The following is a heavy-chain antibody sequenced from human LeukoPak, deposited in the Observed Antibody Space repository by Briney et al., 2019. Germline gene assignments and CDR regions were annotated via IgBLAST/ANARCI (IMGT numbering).Heavy chain of an antibody. J-gene: IGHJ4*02. Sequence: PGRSLRLSCAASGFTFSSYAMSWLRQAPGKGLEWVSAISGSGGSTYYADSVKGRFTISRDNSKNTLYLQMNSLRAEDTAVYYCAKELSLRFLEYYFDYWGQGTLVTVSS. CDR2: ISGSGGST. D-gene: IGHD3-3*01. V-gene: IGHV3-23*01. CDR3: AKELSLRFLEYYFDY. CDR1: GFTFSSYA.